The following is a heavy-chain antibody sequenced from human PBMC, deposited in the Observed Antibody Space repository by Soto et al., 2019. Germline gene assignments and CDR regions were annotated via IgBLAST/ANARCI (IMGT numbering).Heavy chain of an antibody. J-gene: IGHJ5*02. CDR2: ISGSGGIT. CDR3: AKDRGGWDIVVVPAAMKAFDP. D-gene: IGHD2-2*01. CDR1: LFTFSSYA. V-gene: IGHV3-23*01. Sequence: VWSLRLSCTSSLFTFSSYAMSLVRQTPLKVLGWFSAISGSGGITYYAESVKGRFTISRDNSKNTLYLQMNSLRAEDTAVYYCAKDRGGWDIVVVPAAMKAFDPWGQGTLVTVSS.